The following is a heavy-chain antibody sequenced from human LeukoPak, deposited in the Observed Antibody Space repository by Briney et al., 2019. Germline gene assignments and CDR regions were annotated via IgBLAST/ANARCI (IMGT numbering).Heavy chain of an antibody. CDR2: ISSSGSTI. V-gene: IGHV3-48*03. Sequence: GGSLRLSCAASGFTFNRYQMNWVRQAPGKGLEWVSYISSSGSTIYYADSVKGRFTISRDNAKNSLFLQMNSLRAEDTAVYYCAREDDSSGDYYGRCDYWGQGRLVTVSS. CDR3: AREDDSSGDYYGRCDY. D-gene: IGHD3-22*01. J-gene: IGHJ4*02. CDR1: GFTFNRYQ.